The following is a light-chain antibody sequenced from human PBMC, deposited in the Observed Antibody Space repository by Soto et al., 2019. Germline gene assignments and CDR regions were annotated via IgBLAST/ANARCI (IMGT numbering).Light chain of an antibody. CDR1: QSVSSSY. Sequence: EVVLTQSPSTLSASTGDRATLSCRASQSVSSSYLAWYQQKPGQAPRLLIYGASNRATGIPDRFSGSGSGTDFTLTISRLEPEDFAVYYCQQYGSSGTFGQGTKVDIK. CDR3: QQYGSSGT. J-gene: IGKJ1*01. CDR2: GAS. V-gene: IGKV3-20*01.